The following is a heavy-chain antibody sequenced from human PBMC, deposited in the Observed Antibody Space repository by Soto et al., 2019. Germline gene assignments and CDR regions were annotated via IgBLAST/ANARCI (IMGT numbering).Heavy chain of an antibody. V-gene: IGHV5-51*01. D-gene: IGHD6-19*01. CDR2: IYPRDSDT. Sequence: LGESLKISCKVSGDSFTGFWIGWVRQMPGKGLEWLGSIYPRDSDTRYSPSFQGQVTISADKSLSTAYLQWNSLQASDTAIYYCARQHPLDSRVWFTWGQGTLVTSPQ. CDR1: GDSFTGFW. J-gene: IGHJ4*02. CDR3: ARQHPLDSRVWFT.